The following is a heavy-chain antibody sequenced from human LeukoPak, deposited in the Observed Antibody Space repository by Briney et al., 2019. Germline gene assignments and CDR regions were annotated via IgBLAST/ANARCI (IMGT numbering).Heavy chain of an antibody. CDR1: GYSFTSYW. CDR2: IYPGDSDT. V-gene: IGHV5-51*01. J-gene: IGHJ4*02. Sequence: GESLKISCKGSGYSFTSYWIGWVRQMPGKGLEWMGIIYPGDSDTRYSPSFQGQVTISADKSISTAYLQWSSLKASDTAMYYCARERGFYCSGGSCYFDYWGQGTLVTVSS. CDR3: ARERGFYCSGGSCYFDY. D-gene: IGHD2-15*01.